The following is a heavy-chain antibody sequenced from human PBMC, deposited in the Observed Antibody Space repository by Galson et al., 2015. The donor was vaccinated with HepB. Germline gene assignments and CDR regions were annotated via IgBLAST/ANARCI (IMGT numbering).Heavy chain of an antibody. CDR2: ISGSAGST. Sequence: SLRLSCAASGFTFSSYAMSWVRQAPGKGLEWVSGISGSAGSTKYADSVKGRFTISRDNSMNTLYLLMNSLRAEDTAVYYCAKRDNYCGSTSCYPYFDYWGQGTLVTVSS. V-gene: IGHV3-23*01. CDR1: GFTFSSYA. CDR3: AKRDNYCGSTSCYPYFDY. D-gene: IGHD2-2*01. J-gene: IGHJ4*02.